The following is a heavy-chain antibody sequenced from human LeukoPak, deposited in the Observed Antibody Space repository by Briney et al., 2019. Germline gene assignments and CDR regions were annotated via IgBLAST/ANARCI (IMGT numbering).Heavy chain of an antibody. J-gene: IGHJ4*02. CDR2: ISPDGSST. Sequence: PGGSLRLSCAASGFTFSSYWMLWVRQTPGQGLAWVSRISPDGSSTSYADSVKGRFTISRDNSNNMLYLQMNGLRAEDTAVYYCTKRGAYYVDYWGRGIPVTVSS. CDR3: TKRGAYYVDY. CDR1: GFTFSSYW. V-gene: IGHV3-74*01. D-gene: IGHD3-16*01.